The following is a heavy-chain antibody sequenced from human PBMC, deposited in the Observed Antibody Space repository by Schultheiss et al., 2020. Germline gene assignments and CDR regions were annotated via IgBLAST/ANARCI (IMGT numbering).Heavy chain of an antibody. CDR1: GGSIGTYY. D-gene: IGHD3-16*01. J-gene: IGHJ1*01. V-gene: IGHV4-59*08. CDR3: AGGGRLGYFQH. Sequence: SATLSLICTVSGGSIGTYYLSWIRQPPGKGLEWIGNIYYRGSTNYHPSLTSRVTISVDTSKNQFSLRLSSVIAENTAVYYCAGGGRLGYFQHWGQGTLVTVSS. CDR2: IYYRGST.